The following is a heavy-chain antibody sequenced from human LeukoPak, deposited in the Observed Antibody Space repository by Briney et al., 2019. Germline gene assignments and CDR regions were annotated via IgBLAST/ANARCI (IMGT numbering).Heavy chain of an antibody. V-gene: IGHV1-8*01. Sequence: ASVKVSCKASGYTFTSYDINWVRQATGQGLEWMGWMNPNSGNTGYAQKFQGRVTMTRNTSISTAYMELSSLRSEDTAVYYCARAWDCSSTSYHNWFDPWGQGTLVTVSS. CDR2: MNPNSGNT. J-gene: IGHJ5*02. D-gene: IGHD2-2*01. CDR1: GYTFTSYD. CDR3: ARAWDCSSTSYHNWFDP.